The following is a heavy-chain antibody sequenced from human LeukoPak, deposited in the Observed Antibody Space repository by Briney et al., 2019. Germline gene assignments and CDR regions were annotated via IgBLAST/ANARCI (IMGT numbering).Heavy chain of an antibody. Sequence: ASVKVSCKASGYTFTSYGISWVRQAPGQGLEWMGWISAYNGNTNYAQKFQGRVTMTRDTSTSTVYMELSSLRPEDTAVYYCARVSVGATYFRAFDIWGQGTMVTVSS. V-gene: IGHV1-18*01. D-gene: IGHD1-26*01. CDR2: ISAYNGNT. CDR1: GYTFTSYG. CDR3: ARVSVGATYFRAFDI. J-gene: IGHJ3*02.